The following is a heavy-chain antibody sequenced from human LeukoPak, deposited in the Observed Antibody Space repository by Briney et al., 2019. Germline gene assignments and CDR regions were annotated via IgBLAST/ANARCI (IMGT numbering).Heavy chain of an antibody. CDR1: GFTFSSYS. D-gene: IGHD1-26*01. Sequence: GGSPRLSCAASGFTFSSYSMNWVRQAPGKGLEWVSGINWNGGSTGYADSVKGRFTISRDNAKNSLYLQMNSLRAEDTALYYCARLGVGATRDAFDIWGQGTMVTVSS. CDR3: ARLGVGATRDAFDI. V-gene: IGHV3-20*04. CDR2: INWNGGST. J-gene: IGHJ3*02.